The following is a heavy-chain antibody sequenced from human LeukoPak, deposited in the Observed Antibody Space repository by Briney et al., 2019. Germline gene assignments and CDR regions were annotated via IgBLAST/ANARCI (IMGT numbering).Heavy chain of an antibody. D-gene: IGHD2-15*01. CDR1: GGSISSSNW. CDR2: IYHSGST. Sequence: PSGTLSLTCAVSGGSISSSNWWSWVRQPPGKGLEWIGEIYHSGSTNYNPSLKSRVTISVDSSKNQFSLKLNSVTAADTAVYYCARDRSGYCGGSSCSSAGFFDYWGQGTLVTVSS. V-gene: IGHV4-4*02. J-gene: IGHJ4*02. CDR3: ARDRSGYCGGSSCSSAGFFDY.